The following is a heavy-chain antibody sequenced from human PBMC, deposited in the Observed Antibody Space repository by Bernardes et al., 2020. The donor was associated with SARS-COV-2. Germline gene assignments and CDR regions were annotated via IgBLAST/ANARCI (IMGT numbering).Heavy chain of an antibody. D-gene: IGHD6-6*01. CDR2: SSAYNGNA. J-gene: IGHJ2*01. CDR3: ARVRYSSSSHWAFDL. Sequence: ASVQVSCKASGYTFSTYGITWVRQAPGQGLEWMGWSSAYNGNANYAQKLRGRVTMTANTSTSTDYMELRTLRSDDTAVYFGARVRYSSSSHWAFDLWGRGTLVTVSS. CDR1: GYTFSTYG. V-gene: IGHV1-18*01.